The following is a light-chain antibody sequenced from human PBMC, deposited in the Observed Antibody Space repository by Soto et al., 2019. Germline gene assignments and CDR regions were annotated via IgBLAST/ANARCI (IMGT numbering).Light chain of an antibody. Sequence: EIVMTQSPATLSVSPGERATLSCRASQSVSSNLAWYQQKPGQAPRLLIYGASTRATGIPARFSGSRSGTEFTLTISSLQSEDFAVYYCQQYNNWPPGFGQGTKLEIK. CDR3: QQYNNWPPG. V-gene: IGKV3-15*01. CDR1: QSVSSN. CDR2: GAS. J-gene: IGKJ2*03.